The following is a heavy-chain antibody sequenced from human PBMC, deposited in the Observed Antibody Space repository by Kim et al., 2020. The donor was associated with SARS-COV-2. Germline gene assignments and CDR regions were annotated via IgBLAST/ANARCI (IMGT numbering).Heavy chain of an antibody. V-gene: IGHV5-51*01. D-gene: IGHD1-26*01. Sequence: YSPSFQGQVTISAEKSISTAYLQWSSLKASDTAMYYCARLHSGSFSYVDYWGQGTLVTVSS. CDR3: ARLHSGSFSYVDY. J-gene: IGHJ4*02.